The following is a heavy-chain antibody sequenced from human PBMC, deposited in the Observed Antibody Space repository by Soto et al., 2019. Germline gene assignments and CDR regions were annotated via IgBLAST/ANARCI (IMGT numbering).Heavy chain of an antibody. J-gene: IGHJ4*02. V-gene: IGHV4-39*01. CDR3: ARQDASGWLVPIDY. D-gene: IGHD6-19*01. CDR1: GGSISSSSYY. Sequence: QLQLQESGPGLVKPSETLSLTCTVSGGSISSSSYYWGWIRQPPGKGLEWIGSIYYSGSTYYNPSPKSRVTISVDTSKNQCSLKLSSVTAADTAVYYCARQDASGWLVPIDYWGQGTLVTVSS. CDR2: IYYSGST.